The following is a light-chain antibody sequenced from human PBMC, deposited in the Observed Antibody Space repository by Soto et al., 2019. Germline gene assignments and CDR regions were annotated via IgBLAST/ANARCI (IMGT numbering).Light chain of an antibody. Sequence: DIQMTQSPSSVSASVGDSVTITCRASQGITSWLAWDQQKPGKAPKLLIHRAFNLQRGVPSRFSGSGSGTDFTLTISGLQPADVATDYCQQTTTFPLAFGGGTKVEI. CDR1: QGITSW. V-gene: IGKV1-12*01. CDR2: RAF. J-gene: IGKJ4*01. CDR3: QQTTTFPLA.